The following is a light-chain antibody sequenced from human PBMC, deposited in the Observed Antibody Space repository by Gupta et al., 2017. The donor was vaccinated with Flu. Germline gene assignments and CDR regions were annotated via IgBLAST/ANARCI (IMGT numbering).Light chain of an antibody. CDR3: QLHYSVPPHT. V-gene: IGKV1-33*01. Sequence: DIQMTQSPSSLSASVGDRVTITCQASQDIDIYLNWYQQKPGKAPKLLIYDASNWETGVPSRFSGSGCGTEFTFTISSRQPEDIATYYCQLHYSVPPHTFGQGTRLEIK. CDR2: DAS. CDR1: QDIDIY. J-gene: IGKJ5*01.